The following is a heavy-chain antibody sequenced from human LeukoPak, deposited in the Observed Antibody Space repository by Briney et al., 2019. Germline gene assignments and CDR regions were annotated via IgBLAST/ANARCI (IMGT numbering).Heavy chain of an antibody. CDR3: ARGGNRFGGFYFAY. J-gene: IGHJ4*02. Sequence: PSQTLSLTCTVSADSISSSGHYWAWIRQHPGKGPETIGFIHFSGSTNHNPSLKSRVAISVDASKNQFSLRLSSVTSADTAVYYCARGGNRFGGFYFAYWGQGILVTVSS. CDR2: IHFSGST. D-gene: IGHD3-10*01. CDR1: ADSISSSGHY. V-gene: IGHV4-31*03.